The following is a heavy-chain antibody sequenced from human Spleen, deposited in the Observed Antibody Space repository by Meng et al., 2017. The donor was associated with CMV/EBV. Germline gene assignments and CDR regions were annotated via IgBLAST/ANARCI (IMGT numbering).Heavy chain of an antibody. D-gene: IGHD6-6*01. CDR3: ANLGQLQDNNWFDP. V-gene: IGHV1-46*01. CDR1: GYTFTRYS. CDR2: INPSGGST. J-gene: IGHJ5*02. Sequence: ASVKVSCKASGYTFTRYSMHWVRQAPGQGLEWMGVINPSGGSTNYAQKFQGRVTMTRDTSTSTVYMELSSLKSEDTAVYYCANLGQLQDNNWFDPWGQGTLVTVSS.